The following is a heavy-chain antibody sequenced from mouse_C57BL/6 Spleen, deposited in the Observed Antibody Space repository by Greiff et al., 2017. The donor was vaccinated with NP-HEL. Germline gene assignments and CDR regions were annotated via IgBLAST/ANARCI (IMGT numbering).Heavy chain of an antibody. V-gene: IGHV1-55*01. CDR1: GYTFTSYW. Sequence: QVQLKQPGAELVKPGASVKMSCKASGYTFTSYWITWVKQRPGQGLEWIGDIYPGSGSTNYNEKFKSKATLTVDTSSSTAYMQLSSLTSEDSAVYYCARRDDGYGYFDYWGQGTTLTVSS. J-gene: IGHJ2*01. CDR2: IYPGSGST. CDR3: ARRDDGYGYFDY. D-gene: IGHD2-3*01.